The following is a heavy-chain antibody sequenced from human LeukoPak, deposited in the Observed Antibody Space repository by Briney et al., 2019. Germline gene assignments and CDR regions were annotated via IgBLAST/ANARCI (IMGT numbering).Heavy chain of an antibody. V-gene: IGHV4-59*01. CDR3: ARWFCISNTCYHMHD. CDR1: GGSISTYY. J-gene: IGHJ6*03. CDR2: IYSSGTT. Sequence: SETLSLTCTVSGGSISTYYWSWIRQPPGEGLEWIGYIYSSGTTIYNPSLKSRVTMSEDTSKNQLSLRLSSVTAADTAVYYCARWFCISNTCYHMHDWGKGTTVTVSS. D-gene: IGHD2-2*01.